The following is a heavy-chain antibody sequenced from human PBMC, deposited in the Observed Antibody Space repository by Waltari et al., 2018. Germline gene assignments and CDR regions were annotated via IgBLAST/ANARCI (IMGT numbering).Heavy chain of an antibody. Sequence: QVQLQQWGAGLLKPSETLSLTCAVYGGSFSGYYWSWIRQPPGKGLEWIGEINHSGSTNYNPSLKSRVTRSVDTSKNQFSLKLSSVTAEDTAVYYCARSVDIVADFDYWGQGTLVTVSS. D-gene: IGHD5-12*01. CDR3: ARSVDIVADFDY. CDR1: GGSFSGYY. J-gene: IGHJ4*02. V-gene: IGHV4-34*01. CDR2: INHSGST.